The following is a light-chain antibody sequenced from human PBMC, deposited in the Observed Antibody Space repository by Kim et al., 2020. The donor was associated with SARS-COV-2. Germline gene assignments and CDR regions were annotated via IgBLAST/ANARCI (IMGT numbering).Light chain of an antibody. CDR3: YSRDSSGDHRV. V-gene: IGLV3-19*01. J-gene: IGLJ2*01. Sequence: SSELTQDPAVSVALGQTVRITCQGDSLRNYYPSWYQQKPGQAPVLVIYAKNNRPSGIPDRFSGSSSGNTASLTITGAQAEDEADYYCYSRDSSGDHRVFGGGTQLTVL. CDR2: AKN. CDR1: SLRNYY.